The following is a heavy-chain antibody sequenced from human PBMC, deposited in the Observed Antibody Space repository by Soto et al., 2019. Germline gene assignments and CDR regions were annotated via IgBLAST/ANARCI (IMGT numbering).Heavy chain of an antibody. D-gene: IGHD3-10*01. CDR2: VYYGGTA. V-gene: IGHV4-30-2*01. CDR3: AGGNPPLRGFFDF. CDR1: GASLSSGGYS. J-gene: IGHJ4*02. Sequence: LSLTCSVSGASLSSGGYSWSWFRRPPGKALEWIAYVYYGGTASYNPSLTSRVTISVDSSKNQFSLTVKSVHAADTAAYLFAGGNPPLRGFFDFWGRGTQVTVSS.